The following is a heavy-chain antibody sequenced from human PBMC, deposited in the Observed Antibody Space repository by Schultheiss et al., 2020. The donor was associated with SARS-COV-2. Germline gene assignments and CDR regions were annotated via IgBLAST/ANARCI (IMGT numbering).Heavy chain of an antibody. CDR1: GFIFGDYT. D-gene: IGHD6-13*01. CDR2: ISSSSSYI. J-gene: IGHJ6*02. Sequence: GGSLRLSCTASGFIFGDYTMSWFRQAPGKGLEWVSSISSSSSYIYYADSVKGRFTISRDNSKNTLYLQMNSLRAEDTAVYYCAREGIAAAYYGMDVWGQGTTVTVSS. V-gene: IGHV3-21*01. CDR3: AREGIAAAYYGMDV.